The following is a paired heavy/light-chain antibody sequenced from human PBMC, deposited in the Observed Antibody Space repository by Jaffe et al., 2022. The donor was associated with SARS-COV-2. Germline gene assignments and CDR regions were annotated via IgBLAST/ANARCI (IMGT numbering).Light chain of an antibody. CDR1: QSLLHSNGYNY. CDR3: MQALQTPVI. V-gene: IGKV2-28*01. Sequence: DIVMTQSPLSLPVTPGEPASISCRSSQSLLHSNGYNYLDWYLQKPGQSPQLLIYLGSNRASGVPDRFSGSGSGTDFTLKISRVEAEDVGVYYCMQALQTPVIFGGGTKVEIK. CDR2: LGS. J-gene: IGKJ4*01.
Heavy chain of an antibody. D-gene: IGHD2-15*01. CDR3: ARGPYCSGGSCYYYYYGMDV. J-gene: IGHJ6*02. V-gene: IGHV3-66*02. CDR1: GFTVSSNY. Sequence: EVQLVESGGGLVQPGGSLRLSCAASGFTVSSNYMSWVRQAPGKGLEWVSVIYSGGSTYYADSVKGRFTISRDNSKNTLYLQMNSLRAEDTAVYYCARGPYCSGGSCYYYYYGMDVWGQGTTVTVSS. CDR2: IYSGGST.